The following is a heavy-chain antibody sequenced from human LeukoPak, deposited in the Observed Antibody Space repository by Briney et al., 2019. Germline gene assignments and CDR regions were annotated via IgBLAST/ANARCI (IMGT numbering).Heavy chain of an antibody. CDR3: ASYGAHPDYYYYYYMDV. D-gene: IGHD4-17*01. CDR1: GYSISSGYY. Sequence: SETLSLTCTVSGYSISSGYYWAWIRQPPGKGLEWIGSIYYSGSTYYNPSLKSRVTISVDTSKNQFSLKLSSVTAADTAVYYCASYGAHPDYYYYYYMDVWGKGTTVTISS. CDR2: IYYSGST. V-gene: IGHV4-38-2*02. J-gene: IGHJ6*03.